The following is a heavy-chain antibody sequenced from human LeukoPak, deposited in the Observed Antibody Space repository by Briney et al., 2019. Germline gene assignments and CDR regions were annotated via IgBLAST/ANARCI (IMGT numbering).Heavy chain of an antibody. CDR1: GDSSSNYY. J-gene: IGHJ4*02. CDR2: ISYSGST. D-gene: IGHD6-19*01. V-gene: IGHV4-59*08. Sequence: SETLSLTCTVSGDSSSNYYWSWIRQSPGKGLEWIGYISYSGSTNQNPSLKSRVTTSIDTSKNQFSLKLSSVTAADTAVYYCARHRSTGWFLWGQGTLVTVSS. CDR3: ARHRSTGWFL.